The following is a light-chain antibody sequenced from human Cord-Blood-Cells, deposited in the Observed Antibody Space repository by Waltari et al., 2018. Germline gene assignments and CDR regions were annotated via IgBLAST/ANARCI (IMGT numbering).Light chain of an antibody. V-gene: IGLV2-14*01. J-gene: IGLJ7*01. CDR3: SSYTSSSHAV. CDR2: YAS. CDR1: SSDVGGYNY. Sequence: QSALTQPASVSGSPGQSITISCTGTSSDVGGYNYVSCYQQHPGKAPKLMIYYASNRPSGVFNRFSGSKPGNTASLTISGLQAEDEADYYCSSYTSSSHAVFGGGTQLTVL.